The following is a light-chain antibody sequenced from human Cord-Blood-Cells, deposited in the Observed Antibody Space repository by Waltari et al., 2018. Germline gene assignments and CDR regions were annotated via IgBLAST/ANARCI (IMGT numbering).Light chain of an antibody. J-gene: IGKJ5*01. CDR2: DAS. CDR1: QVISSA. V-gene: IGKV1-13*02. Sequence: ALQLTQSPSSRSASVGDRVIITCRASQVISSALAWYKQKPGKAPKLLIYDASRLESGVPSRFRGSGSGTDFTLTISSLQPEDFATYYCQQFNSYPITFGQGTRLEIK. CDR3: QQFNSYPIT.